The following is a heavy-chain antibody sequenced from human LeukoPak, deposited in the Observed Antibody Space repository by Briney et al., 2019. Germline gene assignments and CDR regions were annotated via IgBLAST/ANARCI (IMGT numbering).Heavy chain of an antibody. CDR2: ISYDGSNK. Sequence: ARSLTLSCAVSGFTFSSYAMHWVRQAPGKGLEWEAVISYDGSNKYYADSVKGRFTISRDNSENTLYLQMNSLRAEDTAVYYCARSPIYDIVTLDYWGQGTLVTVSS. CDR1: GFTFSSYA. D-gene: IGHD3-9*01. J-gene: IGHJ4*02. CDR3: ARSPIYDIVTLDY. V-gene: IGHV3-30*04.